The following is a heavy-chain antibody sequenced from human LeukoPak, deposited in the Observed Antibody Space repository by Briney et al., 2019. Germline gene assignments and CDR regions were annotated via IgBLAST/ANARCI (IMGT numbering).Heavy chain of an antibody. J-gene: IGHJ5*02. Sequence: PSETLSLTCAVSGYSISSGYYWGWIRQPPGKGLEWIGSIYHSGSTYCNPSLKSRVTISVDTSKNQFSLKLSSVTAADTAVYYCARARLLNWFDPWGQGTLVTVSS. V-gene: IGHV4-38-2*01. CDR1: GYSISSGYY. D-gene: IGHD3-10*01. CDR3: ARARLLNWFDP. CDR2: IYHSGST.